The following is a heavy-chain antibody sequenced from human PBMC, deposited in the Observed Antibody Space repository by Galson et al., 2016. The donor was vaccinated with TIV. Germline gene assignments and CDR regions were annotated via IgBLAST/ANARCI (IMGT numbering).Heavy chain of an antibody. CDR3: ARGAGPLAPNPCDY. CDR2: IIPMLGMA. V-gene: IGHV1-69*02. CDR1: GGTFSSYT. Sequence: SVKVSCKASGGTFSSYTISWVRQAPGQGLERMGRIIPMLGMANYAQKFQGRVTITADKSTSAVYMELRSLRSDDTAVYYCARGAGPLAPNPCDYWGPGTPVTVFS. J-gene: IGHJ4*02.